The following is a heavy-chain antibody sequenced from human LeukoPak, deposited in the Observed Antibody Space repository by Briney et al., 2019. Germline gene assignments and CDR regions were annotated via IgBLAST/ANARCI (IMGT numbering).Heavy chain of an antibody. CDR1: GFTFSGST. CDR2: ISYDGSNK. V-gene: IGHV3-30*04. CDR3: AREYYYYMDV. Sequence: GGSLRLSCAASGFTFSGSTMHWVRQASGKGLEWVAVISYDGSNKYYADSVKGRFTISRDNSKNTLYLQMNSLRAEDTAVYYCAREYYYYMDVWGKGTTVTVSS. J-gene: IGHJ6*03.